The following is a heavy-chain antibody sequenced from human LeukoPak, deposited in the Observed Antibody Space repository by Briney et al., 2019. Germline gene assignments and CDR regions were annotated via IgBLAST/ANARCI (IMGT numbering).Heavy chain of an antibody. CDR3: ARRNDFGI. Sequence: MASETLPLTCTVSGGSISGDHWNWIRQPPGKGLEWIGYIYYSGSTNYNPSLKSRVTISIDTSKNQFSLKLTSVTAADTAVYYCARRNDFGIWGQGTMVTVSS. CDR1: GGSISGDH. CDR2: IYYSGST. V-gene: IGHV4-59*08. J-gene: IGHJ3*02.